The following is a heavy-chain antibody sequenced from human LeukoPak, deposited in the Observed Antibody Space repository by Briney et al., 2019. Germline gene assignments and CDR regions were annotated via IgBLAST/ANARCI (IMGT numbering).Heavy chain of an antibody. Sequence: ASVKVSCKTSGYSFTDYYIHWVRQAPGQGLEWMAWINTKTGRTSSARKFQGRVTMTRDTSISTAYMELSRLRSDDTAVYYCARVLTYYYGSSGYSLDYWGQGTLVTVSS. CDR2: INTKTGRT. D-gene: IGHD3-22*01. V-gene: IGHV1-2*02. J-gene: IGHJ4*02. CDR1: GYSFTDYY. CDR3: ARVLTYYYGSSGYSLDY.